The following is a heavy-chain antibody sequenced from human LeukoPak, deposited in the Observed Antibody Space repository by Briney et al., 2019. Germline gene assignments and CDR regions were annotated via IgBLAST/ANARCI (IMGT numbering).Heavy chain of an antibody. CDR3: TRNRGYYVNDY. CDR2: LTMRGTT. D-gene: IGHD1-26*01. J-gene: IGHJ4*02. V-gene: IGHV4-59*01. CDR1: GASIRSSF. Sequence: SETLSLTCTVSGASIRSSFWNWIRQPPGRGLEWIGYLTMRGTTNYNPSLKSRVTISADTSENQFSLKVSSVTAADTAVYYCTRNRGYYVNDYWGQGILVTVSS.